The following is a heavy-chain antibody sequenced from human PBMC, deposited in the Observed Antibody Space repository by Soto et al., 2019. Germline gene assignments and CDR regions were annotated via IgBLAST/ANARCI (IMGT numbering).Heavy chain of an antibody. CDR1: GFTFSSYA. J-gene: IGHJ4*02. CDR3: AITYSDFWSGIFDY. CDR2: VSGSGGNT. V-gene: IGHV3-23*01. D-gene: IGHD3-3*01. Sequence: GGSLRLSCAASGFTFSSYAMSWVRQAPGKGLEWVSTVSGSGGNTYSADSVKGRFTISRDNSKNTLYLQMNSLRAEDTAIYYCAITYSDFWSGIFDYWGQGTLVTAPQ.